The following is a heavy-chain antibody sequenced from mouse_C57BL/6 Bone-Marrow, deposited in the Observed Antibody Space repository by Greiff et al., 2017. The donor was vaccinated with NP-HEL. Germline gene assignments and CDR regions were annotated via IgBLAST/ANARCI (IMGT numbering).Heavy chain of an antibody. CDR2: FHPYNDDT. CDR3: ANTQLRYDHYFDY. J-gene: IGHJ2*01. D-gene: IGHD1-1*01. Sequence: VQGVESGAELVKPGASVKMSCKASGYTFTTYPIEWMKQNHGKSLEWIGNFHPYNDDTKYNEKFKGKATLTVEKSSSTVYLELSRLTSDDSAVYYCANTQLRYDHYFDYWGQGTTLTVSS. V-gene: IGHV1-47*01. CDR1: GYTFTTYP.